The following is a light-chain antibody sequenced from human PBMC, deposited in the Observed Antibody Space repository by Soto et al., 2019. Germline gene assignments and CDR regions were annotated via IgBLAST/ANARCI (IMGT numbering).Light chain of an antibody. CDR3: QHYGIPPYT. CDR1: QSVSSSY. CDR2: DAS. Sequence: EIVLTQSPATLSLSPGERATLSCGASQSVSSSYLAWYQQKPGLAPRLLIYDASNRATGIPDRFRGSGSGPYLTLNTSRLEHAEFALYSCQHYGIPPYTFGGGTKMAIK. J-gene: IGKJ2*01. V-gene: IGKV3D-20*01.